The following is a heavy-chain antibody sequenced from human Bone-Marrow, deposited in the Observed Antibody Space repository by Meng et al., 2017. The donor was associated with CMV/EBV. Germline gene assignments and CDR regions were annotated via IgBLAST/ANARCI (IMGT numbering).Heavy chain of an antibody. D-gene: IGHD6-19*01. J-gene: IGHJ4*02. CDR1: GYTVTDYY. Sequence: QGQLGQSGAEVKKPGAPVKCSCKASGYTVTDYYIHWVRQAPGQWLEWMGWINPNDDTNYAQNFQGRVTMTRDMSINTVYMELSGLTSDDTAVYYCARSSGWSRFDYWGLGTLVTVSS. CDR2: INPNDDT. CDR3: ARSSGWSRFDY. V-gene: IGHV1-2*02.